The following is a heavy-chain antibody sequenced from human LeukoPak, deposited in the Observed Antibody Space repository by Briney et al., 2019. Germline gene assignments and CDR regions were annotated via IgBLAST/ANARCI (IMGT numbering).Heavy chain of an antibody. D-gene: IGHD3-22*01. CDR2: INPDGGRT. CDR3: ARDPYYDKSGSGDYYYYMDV. J-gene: IGHJ6*03. V-gene: IGHV1-46*01. CDR1: GYIFITYY. Sequence: ASVKVSCKASGYIFITYYIHWVLQAPGQGLEWMGIINPDGGRTSYAQKFQGRVTMTRDTSTSTVYMELSSLRSEDTAVYYCARDPYYDKSGSGDYYYYMDVWGEGTTVTVSS.